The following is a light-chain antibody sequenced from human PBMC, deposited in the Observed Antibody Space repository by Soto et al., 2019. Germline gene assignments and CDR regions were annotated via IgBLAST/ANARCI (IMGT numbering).Light chain of an antibody. V-gene: IGLV2-14*01. J-gene: IGLJ2*01. CDR3: SSYTSSNTVV. Sequence: QSALTQPASVSGSLGQSIAISCTGTSNDVGGYNYVSWYQQHPGKAPKLMIYDVSARPSGVSNRFSGSKSDNTASLTISGLQAEDEADYYCSSYTSSNTVVFGGGTKVTVL. CDR2: DVS. CDR1: SNDVGGYNY.